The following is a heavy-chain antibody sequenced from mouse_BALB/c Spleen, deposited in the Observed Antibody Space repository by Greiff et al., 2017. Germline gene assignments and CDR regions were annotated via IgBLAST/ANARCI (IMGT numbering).Heavy chain of an antibody. D-gene: IGHD1-1*01. Sequence: VHLVESGGGLVKPGGSLKLSCAASGFTFSDYYMYWVRQTPEKRLEWVATISDGGSYTYYPDSVKGRFTISRDNAKNNLYLQMSSLKSEDTAMYYCARGADYYGSSYECFDVWGAGTTVTVSS. V-gene: IGHV5-4*02. CDR1: GFTFSDYY. J-gene: IGHJ1*01. CDR2: ISDGGSYT. CDR3: ARGADYYGSSYECFDV.